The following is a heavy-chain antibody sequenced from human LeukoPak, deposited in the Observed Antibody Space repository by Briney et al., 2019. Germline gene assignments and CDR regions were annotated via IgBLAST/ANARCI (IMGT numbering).Heavy chain of an antibody. J-gene: IGHJ4*02. CDR3: AREPSSGYSYERYFDY. V-gene: IGHV3-30*03. D-gene: IGHD5-18*01. CDR2: MSYGGDI. CDR1: VFAFSTYC. Sequence: GGSLRLSCIASVFAFSTYCMHWVRQAPCKGLEWLAIMSYGGDIQYTDSVKGRFTTSRDSSKNTLYLQMNSLRAEDTAVYYCAREPSSGYSYERYFDYWGQGTLVTVSS.